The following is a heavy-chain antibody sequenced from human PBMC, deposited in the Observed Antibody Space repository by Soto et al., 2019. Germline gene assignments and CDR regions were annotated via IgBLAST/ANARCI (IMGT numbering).Heavy chain of an antibody. D-gene: IGHD3-16*01. CDR2: LDQDGSER. Sequence: EVQLVESGGGLVQPGGSLRLSCAASGFTFSTYWMTWVRRPPGKGLEWVANLDQDGSERYYVDSVRGRFTISRDNANNSLYLQMNSLRAEDTAVYYCVCGGNFFVYWGQGTLVTFSP. CDR1: GFTFSTYW. J-gene: IGHJ4*02. V-gene: IGHV3-7*01. CDR3: VCGGNFFVY.